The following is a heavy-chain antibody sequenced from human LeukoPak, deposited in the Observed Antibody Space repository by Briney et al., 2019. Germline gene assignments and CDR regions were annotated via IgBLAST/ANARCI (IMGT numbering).Heavy chain of an antibody. J-gene: IGHJ4*02. CDR3: ARAQTYYDYVWGSYRYLSTVFWVFGH. CDR1: GGSFSGYY. D-gene: IGHD3-16*02. V-gene: IGHV4-34*01. CDR2: INHSGST. Sequence: PSETLSLTCAVYGGSFSGYYWSWIRQPPGKGLEWIGEINHSGSTNYDPSLKSRVTISVDTSKNQFSLKLSSVTAADTAVYYCARAQTYYDYVWGSYRYLSTVFWVFGHWGQGTLVTVSS.